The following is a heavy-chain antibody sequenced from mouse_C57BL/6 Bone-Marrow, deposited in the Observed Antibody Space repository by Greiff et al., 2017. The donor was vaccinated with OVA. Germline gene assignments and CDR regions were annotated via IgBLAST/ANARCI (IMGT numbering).Heavy chain of an antibody. CDR2: IYPGGGYT. CDR3: ARGAYSNLSWYFDV. J-gene: IGHJ1*03. Sequence: QVHVKQSGAELVRPGTSVKMSCKASGYTFTNSWFGWAKQRPGHGLEWVGDIYPGGGYTNSNEKFKGKATLTADKSSSTAYMQFSSLTSEYSSIYDCARGAYSNLSWYFDVWGTGTTVTVSS. CDR1: GYTFTNSW. D-gene: IGHD2-5*01. V-gene: IGHV1-63*01.